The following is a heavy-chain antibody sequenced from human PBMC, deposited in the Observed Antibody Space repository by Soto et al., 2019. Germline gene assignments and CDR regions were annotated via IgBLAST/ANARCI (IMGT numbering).Heavy chain of an antibody. CDR2: IIPIFGTA. CDR3: ARDTANYYYYGMDA. V-gene: IGHV1-69*13. CDR1: GGTFSSYA. J-gene: IGHJ6*02. Sequence: SVKVSCKASGGTFSSYAISWVRQAPGQGLEWMGGIIPIFGTANYAQKFQGRVTITADESTSTAYMELSSLRSEDTAVYYCARDTANYYYYGMDAWGQGTTVTVSS. D-gene: IGHD2-21*02.